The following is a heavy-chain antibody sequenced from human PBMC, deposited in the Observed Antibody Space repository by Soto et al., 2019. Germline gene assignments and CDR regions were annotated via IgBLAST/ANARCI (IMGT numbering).Heavy chain of an antibody. CDR1: GYIFINYY. J-gene: IGHJ4*02. CDR3: ASDLAAGDF. V-gene: IGHV1-46*04. CDR2: INPNGGST. D-gene: IGHD6-13*01. Sequence: QVQLVQSGAEVKKPGASVKVSCKASGYIFINYYIHWVRQAPGQGLEWIGIINPNGGSTNYAQKLRGRVTLARDTSTSTVYMDLRSLRSEDTAMYYCASDLAAGDFWGQGPMVTVSS.